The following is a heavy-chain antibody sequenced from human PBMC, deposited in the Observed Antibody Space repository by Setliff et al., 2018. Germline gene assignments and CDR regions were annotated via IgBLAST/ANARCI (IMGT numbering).Heavy chain of an antibody. V-gene: IGHV1-2*04. CDR1: GYTFTGYY. Sequence: ASVKVSCKASGYTFTGYYTHWVRQAPGQGLEWMGWINPNSGGTNYAQKFQGWVTMTRDTSISTAYMELSRLRSDDTAVYYCARGRDFWSGYLVYWGQGTLVTVS. J-gene: IGHJ4*02. CDR2: INPNSGGT. CDR3: ARGRDFWSGYLVY. D-gene: IGHD3-3*01.